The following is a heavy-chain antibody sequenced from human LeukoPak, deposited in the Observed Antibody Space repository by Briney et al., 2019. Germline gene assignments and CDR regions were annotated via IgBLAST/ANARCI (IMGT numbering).Heavy chain of an antibody. CDR3: GDLDY. CDR2: ISYDGSNK. J-gene: IGHJ4*02. CDR1: GFTFSSYA. Sequence: GGSLRLSCAASGFTFSSYAMHWVRQAPGKGLEWVAVISYDGSNKYYADSVKGRFTISRDNSKNTLYVQINSLRAEDTAVYYCGDLDYWGQGTLDTVSS. V-gene: IGHV3-30-3*01.